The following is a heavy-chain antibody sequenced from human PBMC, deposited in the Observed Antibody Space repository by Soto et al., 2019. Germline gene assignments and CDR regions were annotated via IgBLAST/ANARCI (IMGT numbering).Heavy chain of an antibody. CDR3: ARKDIVVVPAALRASWILDY. D-gene: IGHD2-2*02. J-gene: IGHJ4*02. Sequence: QVQLVQSGAEVKKPGSSVKVSCKASGGTFSSYAISWVRQAPGQGLEWMGGIIPIFGTANYAQKFQGRVTITADESTSTAYMELSSLRSEDTAVYYCARKDIVVVPAALRASWILDYWGQGTMVTVSS. CDR1: GGTFSSYA. CDR2: IIPIFGTA. V-gene: IGHV1-69*01.